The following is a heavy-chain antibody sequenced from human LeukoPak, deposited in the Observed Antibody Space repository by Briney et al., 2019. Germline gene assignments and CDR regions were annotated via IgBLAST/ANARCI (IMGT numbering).Heavy chain of an antibody. J-gene: IGHJ3*02. Sequence: SEPLSLTCLVSGAAMSSHYWSWIRQTPGRGLEWIGYMFYDGSTNSNHTLKSRVTLSVDTSKNQFSLRLISVTAEDTAIYYCATVVWGGASFGIWGPGTMVIVSS. CDR2: MFYDGST. CDR3: ATVVWGGASFGI. CDR1: GAAMSSHY. V-gene: IGHV4-59*11. D-gene: IGHD7-27*01.